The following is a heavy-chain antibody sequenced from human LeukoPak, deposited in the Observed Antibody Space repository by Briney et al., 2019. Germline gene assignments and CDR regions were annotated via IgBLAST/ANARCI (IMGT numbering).Heavy chain of an antibody. CDR2: INHSGST. J-gene: IGHJ6*02. CDR1: GGSFSGYY. CDR3: ARRTSIAAAGLGGMDV. V-gene: IGHV4-34*01. D-gene: IGHD6-13*01. Sequence: SETLSLTCAVYGGSFSGYYWSWIRQPPGKGLEWIREINHSGSTNYNPSLKSRVTISVDTSKNQFSLKLSSVTAADTAVYYCARRTSIAAAGLGGMDVWGQGTTVTVSS.